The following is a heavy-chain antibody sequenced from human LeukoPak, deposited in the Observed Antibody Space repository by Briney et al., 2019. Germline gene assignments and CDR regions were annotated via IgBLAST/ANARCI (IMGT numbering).Heavy chain of an antibody. CDR3: ARDKTTVTRSFDF. Sequence: ASVKVSCKASGYTFTNYGINWVRQAPGQGLEWMGWISTYNGDTNYAQKLQGRVTMTTDTSTSTAYMELRSLRSDDTAVYYCARDKTTVTRSFDFWGQGTLVTVSS. D-gene: IGHD4-11*01. J-gene: IGHJ4*02. CDR2: ISTYNGDT. CDR1: GYTFTNYG. V-gene: IGHV1-18*01.